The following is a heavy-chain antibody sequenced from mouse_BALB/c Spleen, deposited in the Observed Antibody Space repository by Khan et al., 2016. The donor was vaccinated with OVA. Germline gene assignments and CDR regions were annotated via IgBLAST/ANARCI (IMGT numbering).Heavy chain of an antibody. CDR3: ASGRLLLRYPDYIDC. D-gene: IGHD1-1*01. J-gene: IGHJ2*01. V-gene: IGHV3-2*02. CDR2: IGYSGST. Sequence: EVQLQESGPGLLKPSQSLSLTCTVTGFSITSDYAWNWIRQFPGNKLEWIAYIGYSGSTTFTPSLRSRISITRNTSKNQFFLQLNSLTTEDTATYYGASGRLLLRYPDYIDCWGQGTTLTVSS. CDR1: GFSITSDYA.